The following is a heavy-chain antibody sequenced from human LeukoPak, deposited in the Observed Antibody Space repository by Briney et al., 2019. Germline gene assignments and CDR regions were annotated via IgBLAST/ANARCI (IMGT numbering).Heavy chain of an antibody. D-gene: IGHD2-2*02. J-gene: IGHJ4*02. V-gene: IGHV1-69*01. CDR2: IIPIFGTA. CDR1: GGTFSSYA. Sequence: SVTVSCKASGGTFSSYAISWVRQAPGQGLEWMGGIIPIFGTANYAQKFQGRVTITADESTSTAYMELSSLRSEDTAVYYCARALGKIYPVFDYWGQGTLVTVSS. CDR3: ARALGKIYPVFDY.